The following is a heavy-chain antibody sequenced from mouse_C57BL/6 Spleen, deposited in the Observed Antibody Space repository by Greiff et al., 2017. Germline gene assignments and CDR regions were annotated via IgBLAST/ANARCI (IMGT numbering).Heavy chain of an antibody. CDR3: ASGGYYGSSYFDY. V-gene: IGHV1-53*01. Sequence: QVQLQQPGTELVKPGASVKLSCKASGYTFTSYWMHWVKQRPGQGLELIGNINPSNGGTNYNEKFKIKATLTVDKSSSTAYMQLSSLTSEDSAVYYCASGGYYGSSYFDYWGQGTTLTVSS. CDR1: GYTFTSYW. CDR2: INPSNGGT. J-gene: IGHJ2*01. D-gene: IGHD1-1*01.